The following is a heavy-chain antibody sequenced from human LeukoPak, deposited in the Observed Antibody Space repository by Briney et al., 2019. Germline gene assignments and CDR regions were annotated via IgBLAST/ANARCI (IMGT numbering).Heavy chain of an antibody. CDR3: ARGPCYGDYANRAFDI. CDR2: IYYSGST. V-gene: IGHV4-59*01. CDR1: GGSISSYY. D-gene: IGHD4-17*01. J-gene: IGHJ3*02. Sequence: PSETLSLTCTVSGGSISSYYWSWIRQPPGKGLEWIGYIYYSGSTNYNPSLKSRVTISVDTSKNQFSLKLSSVTAADTAVYYCARGPCYGDYANRAFDIWGQGTMVTVSS.